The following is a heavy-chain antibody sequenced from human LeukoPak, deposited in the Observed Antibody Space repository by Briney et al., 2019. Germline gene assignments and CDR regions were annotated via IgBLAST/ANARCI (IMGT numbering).Heavy chain of an antibody. CDR1: GFTFSNYA. CDR3: AKSYNGYESKPDY. CDR2: ISNSGGST. D-gene: IGHD5-12*01. Sequence: GGSLRLSCAASGFTFSNYAMSWVRQAPGKGLEWVSSISNSGGSTFYTDSVKGRFTISRDNSKITLYLQMNGLRAEDTAVYYCAKSYNGYESKPDYWGQGTLVTVSS. V-gene: IGHV3-23*01. J-gene: IGHJ4*02.